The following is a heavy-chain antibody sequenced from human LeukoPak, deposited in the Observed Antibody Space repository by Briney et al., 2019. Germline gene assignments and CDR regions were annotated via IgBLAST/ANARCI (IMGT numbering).Heavy chain of an antibody. V-gene: IGHV4-59*08. J-gene: IGHJ4*02. Sequence: SETLSLTCTVSGGSISSYYWSWIRRPPGKGLEWIGYIYYSGSTNYNPSLKSRVTISVDTSKSQFSLKLSSVTAADTAVYYCARLLDIVVVPAEYYFDYWGQGTLVTVSS. D-gene: IGHD2-2*03. CDR2: IYYSGST. CDR3: ARLLDIVVVPAEYYFDY. CDR1: GGSISSYY.